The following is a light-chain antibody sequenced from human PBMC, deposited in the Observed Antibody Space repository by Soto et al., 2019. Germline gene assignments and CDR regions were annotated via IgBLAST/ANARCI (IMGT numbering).Light chain of an antibody. V-gene: IGKV3-20*01. Sequence: EIGLTQSPGTLSLSPGERATLSCRASQSVSSSYLAWYQQKPGQAPRLLIYGASSRATGIPDRFSGSGSGTDFTLTSSRLEPEDFAVYYCQQYGSSPLLTFGGGTKVEIK. CDR2: GAS. J-gene: IGKJ4*01. CDR3: QQYGSSPLLT. CDR1: QSVSSSY.